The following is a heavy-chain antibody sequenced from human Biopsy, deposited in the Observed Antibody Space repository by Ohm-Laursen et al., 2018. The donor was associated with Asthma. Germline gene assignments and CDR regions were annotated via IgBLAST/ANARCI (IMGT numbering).Heavy chain of an antibody. Sequence: VASVKVSCKPSGGTFSSYAISWVRQAPGQGLEWMGGIIPIFGTANYAQKFQGRVTITADESTSTAYMELSSLRSEDTAVYYCARASYDILTGYYNYFDYWGQGTLVTVSS. CDR3: ARASYDILTGYYNYFDY. V-gene: IGHV1-69*13. CDR2: IIPIFGTA. CDR1: GGTFSSYA. D-gene: IGHD3-9*01. J-gene: IGHJ4*02.